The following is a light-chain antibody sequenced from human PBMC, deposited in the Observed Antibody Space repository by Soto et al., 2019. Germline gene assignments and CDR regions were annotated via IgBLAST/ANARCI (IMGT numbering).Light chain of an antibody. CDR2: GAS. CDR1: QRISSN. CDR3: QQYNIWTPYT. J-gene: IGKJ5*01. Sequence: EIVMTQSPATLSVSPGERATLYCKASQRISSNLAWYQQKPGQPPRLLIYGASTRASGIPARFSGSGSGTEFTLTISALQSQDSAISYSQQYNIWTPYTFGQGTRLEIK. V-gene: IGKV3-15*01.